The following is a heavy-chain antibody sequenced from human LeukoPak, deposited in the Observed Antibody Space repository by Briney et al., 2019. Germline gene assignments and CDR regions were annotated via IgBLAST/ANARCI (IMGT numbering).Heavy chain of an antibody. Sequence: GGSLRLSCTASGFTFGDHSVSWFRQAPGKGLEWVGFIRSKAYGGTSEYSASVKGRFTISRDHYKSLAYLQMHSLKPEDTAVYYCTRQIRYFDWFQPDYWGQGTLVTVSS. CDR3: TRQIRYFDWFQPDY. J-gene: IGHJ4*02. V-gene: IGHV3-49*03. D-gene: IGHD3-9*01. CDR1: GFTFGDHS. CDR2: IRSKAYGGTS.